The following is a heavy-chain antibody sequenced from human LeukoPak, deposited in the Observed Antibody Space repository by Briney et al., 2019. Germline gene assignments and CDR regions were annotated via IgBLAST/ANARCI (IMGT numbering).Heavy chain of an antibody. D-gene: IGHD1-26*01. J-gene: IGHJ4*02. CDR2: ISYSGT. CDR3: ARRTSNPVGAIDY. CDR1: GGSISISNYY. Sequence: SETLSLTCTVSGGSISISNYYWGWIRQPPGRGLEWIGSISYSGTYYNPSLKSRLTISVDTSKSHFSLNLRSVTAADTAVYYCARRTSNPVGAIDYWGQGTLVTVSS. V-gene: IGHV4-39*01.